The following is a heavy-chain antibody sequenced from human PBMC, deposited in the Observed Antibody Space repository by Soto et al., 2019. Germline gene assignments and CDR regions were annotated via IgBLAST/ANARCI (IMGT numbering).Heavy chain of an antibody. Sequence: QVQLVESGGGVVQPGGSLRLSCTASGFTFSSYGMHWVRQAPGKGLEWVAVIPHDGTYQYYLDSVKGRFTISRDKSKDTLYLEVSSLRVEDTALYFCVRDDDDLDSVLDHWGQGTLVTVSS. CDR3: VRDDDDLDSVLDH. J-gene: IGHJ4*02. D-gene: IGHD3-9*01. CDR1: GFTFSSYG. CDR2: IPHDGTYQ. V-gene: IGHV3-33*05.